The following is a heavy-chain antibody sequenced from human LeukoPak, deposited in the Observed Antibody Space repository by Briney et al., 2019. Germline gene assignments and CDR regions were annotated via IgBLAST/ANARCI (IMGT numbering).Heavy chain of an antibody. CDR2: IKHDGSEK. Sequence: PGGSLRLSCAASGFTFSSYWMSWVRQAPGKGLEWVANIKHDGSEKYYVDSVKGRFTISRDNAKNSLYLQMISLRVEDTAVYSCVRDWGLYYYESTGYTDSFDIWGQGTMVTVSS. V-gene: IGHV3-7*01. CDR3: VRDWGLYYYESTGYTDSFDI. D-gene: IGHD3-22*01. CDR1: GFTFSSYW. J-gene: IGHJ3*02.